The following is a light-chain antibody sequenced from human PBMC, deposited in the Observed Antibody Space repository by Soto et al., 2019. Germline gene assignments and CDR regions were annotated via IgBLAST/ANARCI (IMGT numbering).Light chain of an antibody. CDR2: AAS. CDR1: QDINTY. V-gene: IGKV1-9*01. CDR3: QQRKSYPFT. J-gene: IGKJ5*01. Sequence: DIQLTQSPSFLSASVGDRVTITCRASQDINTYLAWYQQKPGKAPKLLIFAASTLQNGVPTRFSVSGSGTEFTVTITSLQPENFATYYCQQRKSYPFTFGQGTRLEIK.